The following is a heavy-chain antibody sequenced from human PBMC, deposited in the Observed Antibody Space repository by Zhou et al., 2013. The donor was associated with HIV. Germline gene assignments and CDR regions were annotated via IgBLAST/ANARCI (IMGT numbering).Heavy chain of an antibody. V-gene: IGHV1-8*02. D-gene: IGHD5-18*01. CDR1: GYTFTAYD. CDR3: ARERYSYYSAFDI. CDR2: MNPNNGNT. J-gene: IGHJ3*02. Sequence: QVQLVQSGTEVKKPGASVKVSCKAFGYTFTAYDINWVRQATGQGLEYMGWMNPNNGNTASAQKFQGRITMTRTTSINTAYLELSSLKSEDTAVYYCARERYSYYSAFDIWGQGTMVTVSS.